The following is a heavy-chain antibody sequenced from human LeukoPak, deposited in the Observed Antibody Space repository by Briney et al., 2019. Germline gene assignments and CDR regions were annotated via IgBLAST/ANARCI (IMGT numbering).Heavy chain of an antibody. V-gene: IGHV4-61*01. CDR3: AREVGGTGYYFDY. CDR2: NGNA. CDR1: GGSVSSDIYH. J-gene: IGHJ4*02. Sequence: SETLSLTCIVSGGSVSSDIYHWSWIRQAPGKGLEWIGHNGNANYNPSLQSRVTISIDTSKNHFSLKLTSVTAADTAVYYCAREVGGTGYYFDYWGQGSLVTVSS. D-gene: IGHD1-26*01.